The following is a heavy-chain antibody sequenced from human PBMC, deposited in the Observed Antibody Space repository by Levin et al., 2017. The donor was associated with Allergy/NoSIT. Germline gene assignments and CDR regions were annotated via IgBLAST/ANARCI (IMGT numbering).Heavy chain of an antibody. CDR1: GFTVSSNY. J-gene: IGHJ4*02. CDR3: AREEHY. CDR2: IYSGGST. V-gene: IGHV3-53*01. Sequence: GESLKISCAASGFTVSSNYMSWVRQAPGKGLEWVSVIYSGGSTYYADSVKGRFTISRDNSMNTLYLQMNSLRAEDTAVYYCAREEHYWGQGTLVTVSS.